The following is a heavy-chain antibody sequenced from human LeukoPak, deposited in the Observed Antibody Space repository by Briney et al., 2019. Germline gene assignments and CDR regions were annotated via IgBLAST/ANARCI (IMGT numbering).Heavy chain of an antibody. CDR2: IWYDGSYR. J-gene: IGHJ4*02. CDR3: AGGFDSRKMGY. Sequence: GGSLRLSCAASGFTFSSHGMYWVRQAPGTGLEWVALIWYDGSYRHYSDSVKGRFTISRDTSKNTLYLQMNSLRAEDTALYYCAGGFDSRKMGYWGQGTQVTVSS. CDR1: GFTFSSHG. V-gene: IGHV3-33*01. D-gene: IGHD6-13*01.